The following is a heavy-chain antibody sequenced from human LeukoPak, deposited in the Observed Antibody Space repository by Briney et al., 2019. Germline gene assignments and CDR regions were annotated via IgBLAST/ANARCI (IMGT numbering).Heavy chain of an antibody. Sequence: PSETLSLTCTVSGGSISSYYWSWIRQPPGKGLEWIGYIYYSGSTNYNPSLKSRVTISVDTSKNQFSLKLSSVTAADTAVYYCARDGSYYEIDSWGQGTLVTVSS. D-gene: IGHD1-26*01. J-gene: IGHJ4*02. CDR2: IYYSGST. CDR1: GGSISSYY. CDR3: ARDGSYYEIDS. V-gene: IGHV4-59*01.